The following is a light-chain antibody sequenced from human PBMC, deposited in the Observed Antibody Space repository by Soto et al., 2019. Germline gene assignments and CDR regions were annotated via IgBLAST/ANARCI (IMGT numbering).Light chain of an antibody. CDR3: QQYMSSVT. V-gene: IGKV3-20*01. CDR2: GAS. J-gene: IGKJ1*01. CDR1: QSVDSTF. Sequence: EVVLTQSPGSLSLSPGQRATLSCRASQSVDSTFFAWYQKKPCQAPRLLIYGASKRATGIPDRFSGSGSGTDFTLISSRLEPEDFAVYYCQQYMSSVTFGQGTKVEIK.